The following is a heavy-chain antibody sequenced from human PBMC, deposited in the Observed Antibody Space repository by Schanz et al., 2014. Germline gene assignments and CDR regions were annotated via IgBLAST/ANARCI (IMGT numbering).Heavy chain of an antibody. D-gene: IGHD3-10*01. CDR2: ISGYNGKT. CDR1: GYDFHIYA. J-gene: IGHJ6*02. Sequence: QILLVQPGPEVKKPGASVTVSCKASGYDFHIYAYSWVRQAPGQGPEWIGWISGYNGKTNYAQKFQDRVIMSTDRSSSTAYLELRSLTSDDSAIYYCARHRFGVFYYGLDVWGQGTTILVSS. CDR3: ARHRFGVFYYGLDV. V-gene: IGHV1-18*01.